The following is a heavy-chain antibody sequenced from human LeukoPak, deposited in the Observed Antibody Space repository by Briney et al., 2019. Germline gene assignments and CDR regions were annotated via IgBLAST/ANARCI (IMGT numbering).Heavy chain of an antibody. V-gene: IGHV3-23*01. D-gene: IGHD5-12*01. CDR1: GFTFSSYA. J-gene: IGHJ4*02. Sequence: GGSLRLSCAASGFTFSSYAMSWVRQAPGKGLEWVSAISASGGSTYYADSVKGRFTISRDNSKNTLYLQMNSLRAEDTAVYYCAKGPFGGYAGFDYWGQGTLVTVSS. CDR3: AKGPFGGYAGFDY. CDR2: ISASGGST.